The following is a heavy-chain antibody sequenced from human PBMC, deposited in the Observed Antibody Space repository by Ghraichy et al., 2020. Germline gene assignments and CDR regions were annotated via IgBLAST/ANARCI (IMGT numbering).Heavy chain of an antibody. Sequence: GGSLRLSCAASGFTFSNYAMSWVRQSPGKGLEWVSAISVSGGSTYYADSVKGRFTISRDNSKNTLYLQMNSLRAEDTAVYYCAKDQRQWLVSLFGYWGQGTLVTVSS. CDR1: GFTFSNYA. CDR2: ISVSGGST. D-gene: IGHD6-19*01. V-gene: IGHV3-23*01. J-gene: IGHJ4*02. CDR3: AKDQRQWLVSLFGY.